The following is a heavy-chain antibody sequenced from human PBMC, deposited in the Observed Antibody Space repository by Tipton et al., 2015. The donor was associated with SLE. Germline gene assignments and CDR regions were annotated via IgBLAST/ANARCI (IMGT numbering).Heavy chain of an antibody. D-gene: IGHD1-1*01. CDR3: ARRTGTTGGAFDI. V-gene: IGHV4-38-2*02. Sequence: TLSLTCTVSGYSISRGYNWGWIRQPPGKGLEWLGSVYHSGYTYYNPSLKSRITISVDTSKNQFSLKLSSVSAADTAVYYCARRTGTTGGAFDIWGQGTMVTVSS. J-gene: IGHJ3*02. CDR1: GYSISRGYN. CDR2: VYHSGYT.